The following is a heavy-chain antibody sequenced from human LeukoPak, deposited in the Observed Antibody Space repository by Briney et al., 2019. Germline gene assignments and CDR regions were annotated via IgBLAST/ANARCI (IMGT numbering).Heavy chain of an antibody. Sequence: GGSLRLSCAASGFTFNSYGMHWVRQAPGKGLEWVSVISADSATTFYADSVKGRFTISRDNAKNTVFLQMSSLRAEDTALYYCARKSASGNYPLDYWGQGTLVTVSS. J-gene: IGHJ4*02. CDR2: ISADSATT. V-gene: IGHV3-23*01. CDR3: ARKSASGNYPLDY. CDR1: GFTFNSYG. D-gene: IGHD3-10*01.